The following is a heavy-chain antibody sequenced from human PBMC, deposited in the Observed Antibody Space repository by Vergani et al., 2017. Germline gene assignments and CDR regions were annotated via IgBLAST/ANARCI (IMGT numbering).Heavy chain of an antibody. D-gene: IGHD6-19*01. CDR1: GFTFSSYA. Sequence: QVQLVESGGGVVQPGRSLRLSCAASGFTFSSYAMHWVRQAPGKGLEWVAVISYDGSNKYYADSVKGRFTISRDNSKNTLYLQMNSLRAEDTAVYYCARDVRSSGYYWGQGTLVTVSS. CDR3: ARDVRSSGYY. CDR2: ISYDGSNK. J-gene: IGHJ4*02. V-gene: IGHV3-30-3*01.